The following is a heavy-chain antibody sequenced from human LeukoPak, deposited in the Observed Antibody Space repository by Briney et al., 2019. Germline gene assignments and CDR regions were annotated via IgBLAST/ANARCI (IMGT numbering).Heavy chain of an antibody. CDR1: GLTVSSNY. D-gene: IGHD4-23*01. Sequence: PGGSLRLSCAASGLTVSSNYMSWVCQAPGKGLEWLSVIYNGDMTYYADSVKGRFTISRDNSKNTLYLQMNNLRAEDTAVYYCARANGGNMWRGHYFDCWGQGTLVTVSS. J-gene: IGHJ4*02. CDR3: ARANGGNMWRGHYFDC. V-gene: IGHV3-66*01. CDR2: IYNGDMT.